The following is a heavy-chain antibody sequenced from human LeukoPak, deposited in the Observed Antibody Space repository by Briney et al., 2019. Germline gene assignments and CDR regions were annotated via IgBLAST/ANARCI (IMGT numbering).Heavy chain of an antibody. Sequence: GGSLRLSCAASGFTFSSYYMVWVRQAPGKGLEWVAHMNEDGSETQYVDSVKGRFTMSRDNVKRSLFLQMSGLGVEDTAVYYCARDQGYCSGGTCYTVLDYWGQGTLVTVSS. CDR1: GFTFSSYY. CDR3: ARDQGYCSGGTCYTVLDY. D-gene: IGHD2-15*01. J-gene: IGHJ4*02. V-gene: IGHV3-7*01. CDR2: MNEDGSET.